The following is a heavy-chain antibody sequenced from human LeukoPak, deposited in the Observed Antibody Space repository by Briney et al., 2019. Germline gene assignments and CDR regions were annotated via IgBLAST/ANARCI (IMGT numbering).Heavy chain of an antibody. CDR2: IDISGGST. CDR3: ARGDGVYVY. Sequence: GGSLRLSCVASGFTFSSHAMCWVRQAPGKGLEWVASIDISGGSTYYEDSVQGRFTISRDNSKNTVYLQMNSLRVEDTAVYYCARGDGVYVYWGQGTLVTVSS. D-gene: IGHD5/OR15-5a*01. CDR1: GFTFSSHA. V-gene: IGHV3-23*01. J-gene: IGHJ4*02.